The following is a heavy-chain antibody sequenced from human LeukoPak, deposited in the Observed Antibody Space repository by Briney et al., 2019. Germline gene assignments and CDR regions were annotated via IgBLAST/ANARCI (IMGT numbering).Heavy chain of an antibody. J-gene: IGHJ6*03. D-gene: IGHD3-10*01. Sequence: ASVKVSCKVSGYTLTELSMHWVRQAPGKGLGWMGGFDPEDGETIYAQKFQGRVTMTEDTSTDTAYMELSSLRSEDTAVYYCATANYGSGSYLSYYYYYYMDVWGKGTTVTVSS. CDR3: ATANYGSGSYLSYYYYYYMDV. CDR2: FDPEDGET. CDR1: GYTLTELS. V-gene: IGHV1-24*01.